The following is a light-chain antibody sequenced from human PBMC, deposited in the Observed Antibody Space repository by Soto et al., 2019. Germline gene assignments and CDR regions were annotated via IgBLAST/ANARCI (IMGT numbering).Light chain of an antibody. CDR3: QQYRMSPNT. CDR1: QSVSSYY. V-gene: IGKV3-20*01. CDR2: GAS. Sequence: EIVLTQSPATLSLSPGERATLSCRASQSVSSYYLAWYQQKPGQAPRLLIYGASTRATGIPDRFSGSGSGRDFSLTIRGLKPEDFAVYFCQQYRMSPNTFGQGTRLENK. J-gene: IGKJ5*01.